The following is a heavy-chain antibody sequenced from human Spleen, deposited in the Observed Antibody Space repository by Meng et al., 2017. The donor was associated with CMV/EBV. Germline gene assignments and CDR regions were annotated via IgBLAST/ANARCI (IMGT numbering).Heavy chain of an antibody. CDR3: ARGGEGIDY. D-gene: IGHD3-10*01. CDR1: GGTFSSYG. CDR2: INPNSGTT. J-gene: IGHJ4*02. V-gene: IGHV1-2*02. Sequence: ASVKVSCKASGGTFSSYGISWVRQAPGQGLEWMGWINPNSGTTNYAQKFQGRVTMTRDTSISTAYMELSRLRSDDTAVYYCARGGEGIDYWGQGTLVTVSS.